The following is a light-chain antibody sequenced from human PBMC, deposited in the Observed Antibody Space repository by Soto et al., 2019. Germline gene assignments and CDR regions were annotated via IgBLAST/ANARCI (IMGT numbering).Light chain of an antibody. Sequence: EIVMTQAPATLSVSPGERATLSCRASQSVSSNLAWYQHKPGQSPRLLMYGASTRVTGIPARFSGSGSGTEFSLTISSLQSEDFAVYYCQQYNNYITSGQGTRLEIK. CDR3: QQYNNYIT. CDR2: GAS. CDR1: QSVSSN. V-gene: IGKV3-15*01. J-gene: IGKJ5*01.